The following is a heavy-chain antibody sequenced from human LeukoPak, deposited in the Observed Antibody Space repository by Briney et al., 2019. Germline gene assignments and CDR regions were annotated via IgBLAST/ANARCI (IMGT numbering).Heavy chain of an antibody. V-gene: IGHV3-15*01. Sequence: LGESLNISCAASGFTFSNAWMSWVRQAPGKGLEWVGRIKSKTDGGTTDYAAPVKGRFTISRDDSKNTLYLQMNSLKTEDTAVYYCATAVWGSCRQDYWGQGTLVTVSS. J-gene: IGHJ4*02. CDR2: IKSKTDGGTT. D-gene: IGHD3-16*02. CDR3: ATAVWGSCRQDY. CDR1: GFTFSNAW.